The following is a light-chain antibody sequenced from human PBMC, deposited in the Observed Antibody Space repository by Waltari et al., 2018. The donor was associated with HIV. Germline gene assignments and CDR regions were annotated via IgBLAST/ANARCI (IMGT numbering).Light chain of an antibody. CDR2: DVS. Sequence: QSALTQPRSVSGSPGQSVTISCTGTSSDVGGYNYVSWYQQHPGKAPKLVIYDVSKRPSGVPDRFSGSKSANTASLTISGLQAEYEADYYCCSYAGSYTYVFGTGTKVTVL. J-gene: IGLJ1*01. V-gene: IGLV2-11*01. CDR3: CSYAGSYTYV. CDR1: SSDVGGYNY.